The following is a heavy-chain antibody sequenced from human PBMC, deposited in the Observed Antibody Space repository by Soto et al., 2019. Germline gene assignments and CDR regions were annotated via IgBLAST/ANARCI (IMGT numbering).Heavy chain of an antibody. J-gene: IGHJ5*02. V-gene: IGHV3-11*06. CDR2: ISGSSIYT. Sequence: PXVSLRLSCAASGFTFSDYYMSWIRPAPGKGLEWVSYISGSSIYTNYAGSVKGRFTVSRDNAKNSLYLQMSSLRAEDTAVYYCARDRGVGQPAGWFDPWGQGTLVTVSS. CDR3: ARDRGVGQPAGWFDP. CDR1: GFTFSDYY. D-gene: IGHD3-10*01.